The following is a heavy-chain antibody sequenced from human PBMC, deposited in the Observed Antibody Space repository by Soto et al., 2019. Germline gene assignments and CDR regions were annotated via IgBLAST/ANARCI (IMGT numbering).Heavy chain of an antibody. CDR3: VRDRGDSSTWYSLH. Sequence: ASVKVSCKASGYTFTTYGISWVRQAPGQGLEWMGWSSGYSDKTDYVQKLQGRVTVTTDTATSTAYMELRSLTSDDTAVYYCVRDRGDSSTWYSLHRGQGTLVTVSS. V-gene: IGHV1-18*01. CDR2: SSGYSDKT. D-gene: IGHD2-2*01. CDR1: GYTFTTYG. J-gene: IGHJ4*02.